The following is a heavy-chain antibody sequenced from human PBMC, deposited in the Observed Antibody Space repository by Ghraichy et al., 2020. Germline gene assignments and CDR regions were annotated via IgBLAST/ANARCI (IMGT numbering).Heavy chain of an antibody. CDR2: IYYSGST. V-gene: IGHV4-59*01. CDR3: ARGGAAMEYYYYYGMDV. Sequence: SETLSLTCTVSGGSISIYYWRWIRQPPGKGLEWLGYIYYSGSTNYNPSLKSLVTISVDTSKNQFSLKLSSVTAADTAVYYCARGGAAMEYYYYYGMDVWGQGTTVTVSS. D-gene: IGHD5-18*01. CDR1: GGSISIYY. J-gene: IGHJ6*02.